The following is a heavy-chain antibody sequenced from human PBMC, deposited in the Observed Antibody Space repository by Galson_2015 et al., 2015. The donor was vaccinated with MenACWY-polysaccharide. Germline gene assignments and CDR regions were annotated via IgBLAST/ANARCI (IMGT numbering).Heavy chain of an antibody. Sequence: SLRLSCAASGFSFNTYWMHWVRHAPGKGLVWVSRINADGSATGYADSVRGRFTISRDNAKNTLYLEMNSLRAEDTAVYYCTKAGAKYCSGSSCYFNWFDPWARGPWSPSPQ. V-gene: IGHV3-74*01. J-gene: IGHJ5*02. CDR3: TKAGAKYCSGSSCYFNWFDP. CDR1: GFSFNTYW. D-gene: IGHD2-15*01. CDR2: INADGSAT.